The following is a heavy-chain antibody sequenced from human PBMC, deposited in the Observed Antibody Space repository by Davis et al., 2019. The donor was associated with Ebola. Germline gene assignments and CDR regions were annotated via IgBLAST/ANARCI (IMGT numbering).Heavy chain of an antibody. J-gene: IGHJ4*02. V-gene: IGHV3-48*03. CDR3: AREPHDGPFDY. CDR2: ISSSGSTI. Sequence: AGSLRLSCAAFGFTFSSYEMNWVRQAPGKGLEWVSYISSSGSTIYYADSVKGRFTISRDNAKNSLYLQMNSLRAEDTAVYYCAREPHDGPFDYWGQGTLVTVSS. CDR1: GFTFSSYE.